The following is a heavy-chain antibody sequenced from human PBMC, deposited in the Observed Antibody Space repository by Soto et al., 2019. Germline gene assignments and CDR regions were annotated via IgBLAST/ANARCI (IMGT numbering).Heavy chain of an antibody. Sequence: QVQLVQSGAEVKKPGASVKVSCEASGYTFTDYYMHWVRQAPGQGLEWMGWINSNSGGTNYAQKFQGRVTMTRDTSITTVYMELRRLRSADTTVYYCARDSPSLAYCGGDCYSIDYWGQGTLVTVSS. D-gene: IGHD2-21*02. CDR3: ARDSPSLAYCGGDCYSIDY. V-gene: IGHV1-2*02. CDR2: INSNSGGT. CDR1: GYTFTDYY. J-gene: IGHJ4*02.